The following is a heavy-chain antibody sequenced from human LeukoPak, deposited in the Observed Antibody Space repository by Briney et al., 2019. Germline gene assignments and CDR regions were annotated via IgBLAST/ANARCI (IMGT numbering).Heavy chain of an antibody. J-gene: IGHJ6*02. CDR1: GYTFTSYG. CDR3: ARDLATVVTNYYYGMDV. Sequence: SVKVSCKASGYTFTSYGISWVRQAPGQGLEWMGWISAYNGNTNYAQKLQGRVTMTTDTSTSTAYVELRSLRSDDTAVYYCARDLATVVTNYYYGMDVWGQGTTVTVSS. CDR2: ISAYNGNT. D-gene: IGHD4-17*01. V-gene: IGHV1-18*01.